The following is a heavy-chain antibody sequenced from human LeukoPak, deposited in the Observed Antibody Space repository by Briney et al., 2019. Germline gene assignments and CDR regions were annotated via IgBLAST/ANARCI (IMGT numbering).Heavy chain of an antibody. CDR3: ARHQDLRYSGSYRGFDY. CDR1: GYTFTSYG. Sequence: ASVKVSCKASGYTFTSYGISWVRQAPGQGLEWMGWISAYNGNTNYAQKLQGRATMTTDTSTSTAYMELRSLRSDDTAVYYCARHQDLRYSGSYRGFDYWGQGTLVTVSS. V-gene: IGHV1-18*01. D-gene: IGHD1-26*01. J-gene: IGHJ4*02. CDR2: ISAYNGNT.